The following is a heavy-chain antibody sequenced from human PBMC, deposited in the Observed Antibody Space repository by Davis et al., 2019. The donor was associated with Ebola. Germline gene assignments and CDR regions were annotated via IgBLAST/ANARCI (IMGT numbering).Heavy chain of an antibody. V-gene: IGHV4-59*01. CDR1: GDSISSFH. CDR3: TRKYYLDAFDI. D-gene: IGHD3-10*01. CDR2: IHHSGSN. J-gene: IGHJ3*02. Sequence: GSLRLSCTVSGDSISSFHWAWVRQAPGKELEWIGNIHHSGSNSYSPSLKGRVTMSVETSKSLFSLTLRSVTASDTAVYYCTRKYYLDAFDIWGPGTTVIVSS.